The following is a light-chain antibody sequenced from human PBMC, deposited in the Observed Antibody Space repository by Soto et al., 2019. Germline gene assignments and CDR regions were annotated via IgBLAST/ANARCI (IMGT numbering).Light chain of an antibody. Sequence: EIVMTQSPGTLSLSPGDTTTLSCRARQSLGSDLAWYQQKPGQAPRLLIFGASARPTGIPARISGSGSGTEFTLTISSLRSEDFAVYFCQQYYNWPRTFGQGTKVEI. J-gene: IGKJ1*01. CDR1: QSLGSD. V-gene: IGKV3-15*01. CDR3: QQYYNWPRT. CDR2: GAS.